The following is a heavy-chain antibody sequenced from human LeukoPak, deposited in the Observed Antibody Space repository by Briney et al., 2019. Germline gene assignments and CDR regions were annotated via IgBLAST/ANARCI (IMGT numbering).Heavy chain of an antibody. Sequence: PGESLRLSCVASGFAFSTEAMHWVRQAPGKGLEWVSGISPSGGGTYYAGSVKGRFTISRDNAKNTLYLQMNSLRADDTAVYFCAKASTVLKPIDYWGQGSLVTVSS. V-gene: IGHV3-23*01. CDR1: GFAFSTEA. CDR3: AKASTVLKPIDY. CDR2: ISPSGGGT. J-gene: IGHJ4*02. D-gene: IGHD1-14*01.